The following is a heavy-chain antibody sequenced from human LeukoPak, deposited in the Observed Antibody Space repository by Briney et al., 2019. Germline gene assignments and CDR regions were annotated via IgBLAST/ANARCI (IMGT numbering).Heavy chain of an antibody. V-gene: IGHV3-74*01. CDR2: VDNDGSGT. D-gene: IGHD5-18*01. CDR1: GFSLSNYL. Sequence: GGSLRLSCVASGFSLSNYLMHWVRQVPGKGVVWVSRVDNDGSGTTYADSVKGRFTISRDNAKNTVYLQMNSLRAEDTAVYYCARSQRGYSYGEHWGQGTPVTVSS. CDR3: ARSQRGYSYGEH. J-gene: IGHJ4*02.